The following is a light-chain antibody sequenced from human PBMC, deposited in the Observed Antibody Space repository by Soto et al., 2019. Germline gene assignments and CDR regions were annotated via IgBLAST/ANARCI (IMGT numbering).Light chain of an antibody. V-gene: IGKV2-28*01. CDR1: QSLLHSNGYNY. CDR3: MQALQTPWT. Sequence: DIVMTQSPLSLPVTPGEPASISCRSSQSLLHSNGYNYLDWYLQKPGQSPQLLIYFGSNRVSGVPDRFSGSGSGTYFTLKISRVEAEDFGVYYCMQALQTPWTFGQGTKVEIK. J-gene: IGKJ1*01. CDR2: FGS.